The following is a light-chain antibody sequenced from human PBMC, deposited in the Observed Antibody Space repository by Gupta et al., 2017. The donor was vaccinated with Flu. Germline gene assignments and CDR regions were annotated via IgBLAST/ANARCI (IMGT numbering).Light chain of an antibody. J-gene: IGLJ1*01. CDR1: SSNIGSNT. Sequence: QSVLTQPPSTSVTPGQRVTISCSGSSSNIGSNTVNWYQQLPGTAPKVVIYSNNQRPSGVPDRFAGSKSGTSASLTISGLQSEDEADYYCAAWDDSLDGYVFGTGTKVTVL. CDR2: SNN. CDR3: AAWDDSLDGYV. V-gene: IGLV1-44*01.